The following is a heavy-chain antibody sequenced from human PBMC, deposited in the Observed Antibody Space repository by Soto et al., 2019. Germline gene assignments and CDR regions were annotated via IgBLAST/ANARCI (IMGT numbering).Heavy chain of an antibody. Sequence: ASVKVSCKASGYTFTSYYIHWVRQAPGQGLEWMGVINPSGGSTSYAQNFQGRVTMTRNTSTSTVYMELSSLRSEDTAVYYCARDGVRGMAVWGQGTTVTVSS. J-gene: IGHJ6*02. V-gene: IGHV1-46*01. CDR3: ARDGVRGMAV. CDR1: GYTFTSYY. D-gene: IGHD3-10*01. CDR2: INPSGGST.